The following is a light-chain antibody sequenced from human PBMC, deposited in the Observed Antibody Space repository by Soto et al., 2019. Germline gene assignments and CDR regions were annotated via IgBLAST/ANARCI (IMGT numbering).Light chain of an antibody. CDR2: DVS. CDR1: QSIGDS. Sequence: DIQMTQSPSTLSASVGDRVTITCRASQSIGDSLAWYQQKPGKAPYLLISDVSSLERGVPSRFSGSGSGTEFTLTISSMQPDDFATFYCQQYNHWPRMLSFGGGTRVEL. CDR3: QQYNHWPRMLS. J-gene: IGKJ4*01. V-gene: IGKV1-5*01.